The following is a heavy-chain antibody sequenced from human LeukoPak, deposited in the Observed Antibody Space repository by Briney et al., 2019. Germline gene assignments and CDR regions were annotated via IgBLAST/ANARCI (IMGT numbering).Heavy chain of an antibody. J-gene: IGHJ6*03. Sequence: ASVKVSCKASGYTFTSYYMHWVRQAPGQGLEWMGIINPSGGSTSYAQKFQGRVTMTRNTSISTAYMELSSLRSEDTAVYYCARHYGSGSYYDYYYYYYMDVWGKGTTVTISS. D-gene: IGHD3-10*01. CDR2: INPSGGST. V-gene: IGHV1-46*01. CDR3: ARHYGSGSYYDYYYYYYMDV. CDR1: GYTFTSYY.